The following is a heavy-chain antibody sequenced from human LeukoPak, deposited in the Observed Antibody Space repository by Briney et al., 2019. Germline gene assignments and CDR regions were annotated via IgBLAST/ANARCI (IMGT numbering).Heavy chain of an antibody. D-gene: IGHD1-26*01. J-gene: IGHJ4*02. CDR1: GFTFSSYE. Sequence: PGGSLRLSCAASGFTFSSYEMNWVRQAPGKGLEWVSYISSSGSTIYYADSVKGRFTISRDNAKNSLYLQMNSLRAEDTAVFYCAKDEVGATSMDYWGQGTLVTVSS. V-gene: IGHV3-48*03. CDR2: ISSSGSTI. CDR3: AKDEVGATSMDY.